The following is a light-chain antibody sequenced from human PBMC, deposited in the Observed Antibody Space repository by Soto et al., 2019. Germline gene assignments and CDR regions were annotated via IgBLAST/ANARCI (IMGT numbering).Light chain of an antibody. CDR3: SSYTSSSTLV. CDR2: DVS. Sequence: QSVLTQPASVSGSPVQSITISCTGTSSDVGGYNYVSWYQQHPGKARKLRIYDVSNRPSGVSNRFSGSKSGNTASLTISGLQAEDEADYYCSSYTSSSTLVFGTGTKVTVL. V-gene: IGLV2-14*01. CDR1: SSDVGGYNY. J-gene: IGLJ1*01.